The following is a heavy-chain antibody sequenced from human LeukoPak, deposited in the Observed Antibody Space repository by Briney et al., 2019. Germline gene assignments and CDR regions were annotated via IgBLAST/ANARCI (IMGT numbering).Heavy chain of an antibody. J-gene: IGHJ4*02. CDR1: GGSISSYY. CDR3: ARHSWQDSSGYYYGPEYYFDY. V-gene: IGHV4-59*08. Sequence: SETLSPTCTVSGGSISSYYWSWIRQPPGKGLEWIGYIYYSGSTNYNPSLKSRVTISVDTSKNQFSLKLSSVTAADTAVYYCARHSWQDSSGYYYGPEYYFDYWGQGTLVTVSS. CDR2: IYYSGST. D-gene: IGHD3-22*01.